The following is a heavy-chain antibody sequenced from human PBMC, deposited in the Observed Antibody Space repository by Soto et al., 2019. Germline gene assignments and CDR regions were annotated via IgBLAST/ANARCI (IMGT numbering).Heavy chain of an antibody. CDR2: ISYDGIYE. Sequence: QVQLVESGGGVVQPGKSLRLSCAASGFAFSDYGMHWVRQTPGKGLEWVALISYDGIYEYYADSVKGRFTLSRDNSKNTLYLQMNSLSTGDTAIYYCANDGVGIAVTGQENGAIWGEGTMVTVTS. J-gene: IGHJ3*02. CDR1: GFAFSDYG. CDR3: ANDGVGIAVTGQENGAI. D-gene: IGHD6-19*01. V-gene: IGHV3-30*18.